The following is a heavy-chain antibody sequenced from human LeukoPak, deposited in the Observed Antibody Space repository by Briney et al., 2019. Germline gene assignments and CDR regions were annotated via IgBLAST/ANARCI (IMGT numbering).Heavy chain of an antibody. Sequence: GGSLRLSCAASGFTFSSYGMHWVRQAPGKGLEWVAVISYDGSNKYCADSVKGRFTISRDNSKNTLYLQMNSLRAEDTAVYYCAKDLDYGDLFDYWGQGTLVTVSS. CDR3: AKDLDYGDLFDY. CDR1: GFTFSSYG. V-gene: IGHV3-30*18. CDR2: ISYDGSNK. J-gene: IGHJ4*02. D-gene: IGHD4-17*01.